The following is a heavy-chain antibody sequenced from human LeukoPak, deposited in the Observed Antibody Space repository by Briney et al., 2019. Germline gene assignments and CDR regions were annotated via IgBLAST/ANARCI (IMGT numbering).Heavy chain of an antibody. CDR1: GFTFSSYG. CDR3: AKDGSYGDYFDY. V-gene: IGHV3-30*02. J-gene: IGHJ4*02. CDR2: IRYDGSNK. Sequence: GRSLRLSCAASGFTFSSYGMHWVRQAPGKGLEWVAFIRYDGSNKYYADSVKGRFTISRDNSKNTLYLQMNSLRAEDTAVYYCAKDGSYGDYFDYWGQGTLVTVSS. D-gene: IGHD1-26*01.